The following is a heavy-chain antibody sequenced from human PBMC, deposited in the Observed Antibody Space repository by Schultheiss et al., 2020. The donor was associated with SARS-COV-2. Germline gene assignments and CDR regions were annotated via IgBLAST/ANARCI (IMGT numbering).Heavy chain of an antibody. CDR3: ASTAIAVAGTYFDY. D-gene: IGHD6-19*01. CDR1: GGSISRGSYY. J-gene: IGHJ4*02. V-gene: IGHV4-61*02. CDR2: IYTSGST. Sequence: SETLSLTCTVPGGSISRGSYYWSWIRQPAGKGLEWIGRIYTSGSTNYNPSLKSRVTISVDTSRNKSSLKLSSVTAADTAVYDCASTAIAVAGTYFDYWGQGTLVTVSS.